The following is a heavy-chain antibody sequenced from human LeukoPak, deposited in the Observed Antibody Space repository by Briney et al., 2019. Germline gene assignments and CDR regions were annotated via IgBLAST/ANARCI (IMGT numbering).Heavy chain of an antibody. V-gene: IGHV1-46*01. D-gene: IGHD1-14*01. J-gene: IGHJ4*02. CDR3: ARQSVRPGASPLFGY. CDR2: INPSGGST. Sequence: GASVKVSCKASGYTFSSYYMHWVRQAPGQGLEWMGIINPSGGSTTYAQKFQGRVTVTSDTSTSTGYMELSSLRSEDTAVYYCARQSVRPGASPLFGYWGQGTLVTVSS. CDR1: GYTFSSYY.